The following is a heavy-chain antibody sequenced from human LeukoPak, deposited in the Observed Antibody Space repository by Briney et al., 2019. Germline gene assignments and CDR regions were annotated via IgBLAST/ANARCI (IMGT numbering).Heavy chain of an antibody. CDR3: AKARVPGYYHYMDV. CDR2: ISGSGGST. CDR1: GFTFSSYA. V-gene: IGHV3-23*01. J-gene: IGHJ6*03. Sequence: GGSLRLSCAASGFTFSSYAMSWVRQAPGKGLEWVSAISGSGGSTYYADSVKGRFTISRDNSKNTLYLQMNSLRAEDTAVYYCAKARVPGYYHYMDVWGKGTTVTVSS.